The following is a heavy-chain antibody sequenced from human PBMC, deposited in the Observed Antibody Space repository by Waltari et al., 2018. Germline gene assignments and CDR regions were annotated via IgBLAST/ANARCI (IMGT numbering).Heavy chain of an antibody. CDR3: ARDINLGSAYGMDV. Sequence: EVQLVESGGGLVKPGGSLSCSGAAPGVTFRRYNKNCVRQAPGEGPVWVSSISTSGTYIYYADSVKGRFTISRDNAKNSLYLQVNSLRAEDTAVYYCARDINLGSAYGMDVWGQGTTVTVSS. D-gene: IGHD1-26*01. J-gene: IGHJ6*02. V-gene: IGHV3-21*01. CDR2: ISTSGTYI. CDR1: GVTFRRYN.